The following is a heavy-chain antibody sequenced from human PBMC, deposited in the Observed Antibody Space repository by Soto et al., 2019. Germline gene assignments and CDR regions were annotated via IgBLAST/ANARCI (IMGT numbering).Heavy chain of an antibody. J-gene: IGHJ4*02. CDR2: IKSKTDGGTT. CDR1: GFTFSNAW. Sequence: GGSLRLSCAASGFTFSNAWMNWVRQAPGKGLEWVGRIKSKTDGGTTDYAAPVKGRFTISRDDSKNTLYLQMNSLKTEDTAVYYCTRVLRFLEWLPSVPFDYWGQGTLVTVSS. D-gene: IGHD3-3*01. V-gene: IGHV3-15*07. CDR3: TRVLRFLEWLPSVPFDY.